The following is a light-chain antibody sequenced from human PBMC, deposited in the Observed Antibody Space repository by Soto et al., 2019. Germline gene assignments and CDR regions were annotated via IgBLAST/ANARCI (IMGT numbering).Light chain of an antibody. CDR2: SNN. V-gene: IGLV1-47*02. J-gene: IGLJ2*01. Sequence: QSVLTQPPSASGTPGQRVSISCSGSSSNIGTNYVYWYQKLPGAAPKLLIHSNNERPSGVPDRFSGSKSGTSASLAISGLRSEDEAEYYCATWDDSLSGVVFGGGTKLTVL. CDR1: SSNIGTNY. CDR3: ATWDDSLSGVV.